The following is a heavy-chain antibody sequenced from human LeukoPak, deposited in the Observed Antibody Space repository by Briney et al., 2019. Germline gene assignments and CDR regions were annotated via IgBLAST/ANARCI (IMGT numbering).Heavy chain of an antibody. CDR2: ISGSGAMT. CDR1: GFPFSAYE. V-gene: IGHV3-23*01. CDR3: VKDRVDGSGSQFDS. Sequence: GGSLRLSCAASGFPFSAYEMNWVRQAPGKGLEWVSSISGSGAMTYYADSVKGRFTISRDNAMDTLYLQMNSLRADDTAVYYCVKDRVDGSGSQFDSWGQGSLVIVSS. J-gene: IGHJ4*02. D-gene: IGHD3-10*01.